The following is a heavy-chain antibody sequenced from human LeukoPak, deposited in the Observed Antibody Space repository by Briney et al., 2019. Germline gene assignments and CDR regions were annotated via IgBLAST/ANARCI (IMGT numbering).Heavy chain of an antibody. CDR1: GGSISSSSYY. D-gene: IGHD2-2*01. J-gene: IGHJ5*02. Sequence: PSETLSLTCTVSGGSISSSSYYWGWIRQPPGKGLEWIGGIYYSGSTYYNPSLKSRVTISVDTSKNQFSLKLSSVTAADTAVYYCARQLNYCSSTSCFSSSNWFDPWGQGTLVTVSS. CDR3: ARQLNYCSSTSCFSSSNWFDP. CDR2: IYYSGST. V-gene: IGHV4-39*01.